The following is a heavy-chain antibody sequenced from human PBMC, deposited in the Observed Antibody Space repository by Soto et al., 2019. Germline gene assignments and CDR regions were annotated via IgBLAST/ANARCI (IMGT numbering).Heavy chain of an antibody. D-gene: IGHD1-20*01. V-gene: IGHV3-23*01. CDR1: GFTFSSYA. CDR3: AKELVTGTLYYYYGMDV. Sequence: EVQLLESGGGLVQPGGSLRLSCAASGFTFSSYAMSWVRQAPGKGLEWVSAISGSGGSTYYADSVKGRFTISRDNSKNTLYLQMTSLRAEDTAVYYCAKELVTGTLYYYYGMDVWGQGTTVTVSS. CDR2: ISGSGGST. J-gene: IGHJ6*02.